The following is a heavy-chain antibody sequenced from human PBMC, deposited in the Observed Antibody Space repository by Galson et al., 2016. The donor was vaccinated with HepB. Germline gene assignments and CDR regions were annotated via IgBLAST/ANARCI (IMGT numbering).Heavy chain of an antibody. V-gene: IGHV4-4*07. CDR2: IYISGST. CDR3: ARVLGTTTAFDI. Sequence: SETLSLTCTVSGGSISRYYWSWIRQPAGTGLESIGRIYISGSTSYNPSLKSRVTMSIDTSENQFTLKLSSVTAANTAVYYCARVLGTTTAFDIWGQGTIVTVSS. J-gene: IGHJ3*02. D-gene: IGHD1-7*01. CDR1: GGSISRYY.